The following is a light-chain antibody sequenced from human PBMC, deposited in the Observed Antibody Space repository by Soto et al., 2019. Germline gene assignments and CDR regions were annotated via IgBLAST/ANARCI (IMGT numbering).Light chain of an antibody. Sequence: DIQMTQSPSTLSASVGDRVTITCRASQSISSWLAWYQQKPGKAPNLLIYKASSLESGVPSRFSGCGSGTEFTLTISSLQPDDFATYYGQQYNSYPLTFGGGTKVEIK. CDR1: QSISSW. CDR2: KAS. CDR3: QQYNSYPLT. V-gene: IGKV1-5*03. J-gene: IGKJ4*01.